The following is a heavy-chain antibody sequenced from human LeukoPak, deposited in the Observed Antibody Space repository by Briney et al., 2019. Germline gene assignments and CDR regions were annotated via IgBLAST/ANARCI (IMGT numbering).Heavy chain of an antibody. CDR1: GGTFSSYA. D-gene: IGHD5-18*01. CDR2: IIPIFGTA. Sequence: RASVKVSCKASGGTFSSYAISWVRQAPGQGLEWMGGIIPIFGTANYAQKFQGRVTITADKSTSTAYMELSSLRSEDTAVYYCAREPLRGYSYGQENYFDYRGQGTLVTVSS. CDR3: AREPLRGYSYGQENYFDY. V-gene: IGHV1-69*06. J-gene: IGHJ4*02.